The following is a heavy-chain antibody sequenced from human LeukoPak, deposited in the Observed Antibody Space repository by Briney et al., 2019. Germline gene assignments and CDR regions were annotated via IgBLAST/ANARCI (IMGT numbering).Heavy chain of an antibody. J-gene: IGHJ4*02. Sequence: GGSLRLSCAASGFTFSSYSMNWVRQAPGKGLEWVSSISSSSSYIYYADSVKGRFTISRDNSKNTLYLQMNSLRAEDTAVYYCARDDSSGPKSYYFDYWGQGTLVTVSS. V-gene: IGHV3-21*01. D-gene: IGHD6-19*01. CDR3: ARDDSSGPKSYYFDY. CDR2: ISSSSSYI. CDR1: GFTFSSYS.